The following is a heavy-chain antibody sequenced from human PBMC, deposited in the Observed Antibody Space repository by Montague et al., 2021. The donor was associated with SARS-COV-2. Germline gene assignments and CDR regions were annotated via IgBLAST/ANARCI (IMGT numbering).Heavy chain of an antibody. CDR1: GFTFSNYA. D-gene: IGHD3-16*02. V-gene: IGHV3-30*04. CDR2: ISNDVRNK. J-gene: IGHJ4*02. CDR3: ARDNYDYVWGSYRYIY. Sequence: SLRLSCAASGFTFSNYAMHWVRCGGGKALEWGADISNDVRNKYXXXSXXXRFTISRDNSKNTLYLQMNSLRAEDTAVYYCARDNYDYVWGSYRYIYWSQGTLVNGSA.